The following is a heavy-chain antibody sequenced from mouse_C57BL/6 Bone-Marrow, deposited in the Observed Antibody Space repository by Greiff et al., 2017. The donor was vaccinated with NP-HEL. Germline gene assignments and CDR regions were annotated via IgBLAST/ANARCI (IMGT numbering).Heavy chain of an antibody. CDR1: GFTFSSYG. CDR2: ISSGGSYT. Sequence: EVQRVESGGDLVKPGGSLKLSCAASGFTFSSYGMSWVRQTPDKRLEWVATISSGGSYTYYPDSVKGRFTISRDNAKNTLYLQMSSLKSEDTAMYDCARRLGTVGFDYWGQGTTLTVSS. V-gene: IGHV5-6*01. J-gene: IGHJ2*01. CDR3: ARRLGTVGFDY. D-gene: IGHD4-1*01.